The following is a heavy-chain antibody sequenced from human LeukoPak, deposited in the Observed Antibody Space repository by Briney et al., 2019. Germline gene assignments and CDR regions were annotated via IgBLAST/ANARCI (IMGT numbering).Heavy chain of an antibody. V-gene: IGHV3-7*01. J-gene: IGHJ4*02. D-gene: IGHD3-10*01. CDR1: GFTFSSHW. CDR3: ARALYYYGSGSYLH. CDR2: VKQDVNEK. Sequence: GGSLRLSCAASGFTFSSHWMTWVRQAPGKGLEWVASVKQDVNEKYYVDSVKGRFTISRDNAKNSLFLQMNSLRVEDTAVYYCARALYYYGSGSYLHWGQGTLVTVSS.